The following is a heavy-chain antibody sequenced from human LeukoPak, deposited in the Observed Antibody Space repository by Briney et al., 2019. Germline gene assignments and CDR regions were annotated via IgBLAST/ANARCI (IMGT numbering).Heavy chain of an antibody. CDR3: ARDPGRDGQHFDY. Sequence: GESLKISCKGSGYSFTSYWIGWVRQMPGKGLEWMGIIYPGDSDTRYSPSFQGQVTISADKSISTAYRQWRSLKSSDTAMYYCARDPGRDGQHFDYWGQGTLVTVSS. CDR1: GYSFTSYW. J-gene: IGHJ4*02. V-gene: IGHV5-51*01. CDR2: IYPGDSDT. D-gene: IGHD5-24*01.